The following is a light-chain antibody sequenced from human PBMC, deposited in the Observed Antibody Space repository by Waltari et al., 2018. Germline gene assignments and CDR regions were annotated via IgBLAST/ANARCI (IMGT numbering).Light chain of an antibody. V-gene: IGKV3-11*01. Sequence: EIVLTHSPDTLSLSPGERATLSCRASQSVDSYLAWYQQEPGQAPRLLIYDASNRAAGIPARFSGSGSGTDFTLTISSLEPEDFAVYYCQQRSDWPYTFGQGTKLEIK. CDR1: QSVDSY. J-gene: IGKJ2*01. CDR3: QQRSDWPYT. CDR2: DAS.